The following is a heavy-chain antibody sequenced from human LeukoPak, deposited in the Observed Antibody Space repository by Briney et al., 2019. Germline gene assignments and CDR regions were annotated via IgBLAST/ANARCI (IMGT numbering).Heavy chain of an antibody. J-gene: IGHJ4*02. CDR2: ISPSSSYI. CDR1: GFTLSSFK. D-gene: IGHD3-9*01. CDR3: ARDLDWILFDY. V-gene: IGHV3-21*01. Sequence: GGSLRLSCAASGFTLSSFKMTWVRQAPGKGLEWVASISPSSSYISYADSLKGRVTVSRDNTKNSVFLQMSSLRAEDTAVYYCARDLDWILFDYWGQGTLVTVSS.